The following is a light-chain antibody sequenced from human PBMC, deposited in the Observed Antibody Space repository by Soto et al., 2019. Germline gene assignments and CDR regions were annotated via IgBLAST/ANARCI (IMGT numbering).Light chain of an antibody. Sequence: SYELTQPPSVSVSPGQTASITCSGEKLGDKYVSWYQQRPGQSPVLVIYEDTKRPSGIPERFSGSNSGNTATLTISGTQAMDEADYYCQAWVTSTYVFGSGTNVTVL. CDR1: KLGDKY. J-gene: IGLJ1*01. CDR3: QAWVTSTYV. V-gene: IGLV3-1*01. CDR2: EDT.